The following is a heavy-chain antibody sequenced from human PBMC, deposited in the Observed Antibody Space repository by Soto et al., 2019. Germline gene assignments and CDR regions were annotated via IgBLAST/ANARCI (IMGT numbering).Heavy chain of an antibody. D-gene: IGHD2-2*01. CDR1: GFTFRSYV. V-gene: IGHV3-74*01. CDR2: IDYSDGSST. J-gene: IGHJ4*02. Sequence: PGGSLRLSCAASGFTFRSYVMIWVRQAPGKGLEWVSSIDYSDGSSTTCADSVKGRFTISRDNAKNTLYLQMTSLRAEDTAVYYCARVSREVVPAAIDYWGQGTLVTVSS. CDR3: ARVSREVVPAAIDY.